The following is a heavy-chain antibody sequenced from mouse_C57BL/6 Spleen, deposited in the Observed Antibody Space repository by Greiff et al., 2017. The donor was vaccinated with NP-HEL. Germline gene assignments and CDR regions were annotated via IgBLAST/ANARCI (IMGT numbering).Heavy chain of an antibody. CDR3: ARRKPFYYYDY. D-gene: IGHD1-1*01. CDR1: GYTFTSYW. J-gene: IGHJ2*01. V-gene: IGHV1-69*01. Sequence: QVQLQQPGAELVMPGASVKLSCKASGYTFTSYWMHWVKQRPGQGLEWIGEIDPSDSYTNYNQKFKGKSTLTVDKSSSTAYMQLSSLTSEDSAVYYCARRKPFYYYDYWGQGTTLTVSS. CDR2: IDPSDSYT.